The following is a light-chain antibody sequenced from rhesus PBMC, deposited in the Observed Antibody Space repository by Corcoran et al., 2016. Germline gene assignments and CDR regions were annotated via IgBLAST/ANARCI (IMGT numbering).Light chain of an antibody. V-gene: IGKV1-25*01. Sequence: DIQMTQSPSSLSASVGDTVTITCQASQGITKYLAWYQQKPGKAPNLLIYDASTLQRGVPSRFSGSGSGTEFALTISSRQPEDFATYYCQHHNNYPPTCGGGTKVELK. CDR2: DAS. CDR1: QGITKY. J-gene: IGKJ4*01. CDR3: QHHNNYPPT.